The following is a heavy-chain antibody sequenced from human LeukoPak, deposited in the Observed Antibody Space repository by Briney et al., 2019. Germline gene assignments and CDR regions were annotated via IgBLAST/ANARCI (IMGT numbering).Heavy chain of an antibody. Sequence: SETLSLTCTVSGGSISSSSYYWGWIRQPPGKGLEWIVYIYYSGSTNYNPSLKSRVTISVDTSKNQFSLKLSSVTAADTAVYYCARGHSSGWPYYYYGMDVWGQGTTVTVSS. V-gene: IGHV4-61*05. CDR1: GGSISSSSYY. CDR3: ARGHSSGWPYYYYGMDV. J-gene: IGHJ6*02. CDR2: IYYSGST. D-gene: IGHD6-19*01.